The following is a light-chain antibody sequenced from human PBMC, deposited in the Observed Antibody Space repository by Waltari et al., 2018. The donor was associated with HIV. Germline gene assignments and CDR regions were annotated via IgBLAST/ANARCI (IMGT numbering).Light chain of an antibody. CDR3: LQHNSYPRT. V-gene: IGKV1-17*01. Sequence: DIQMTQSPSSLSASVGDRVIITCRASQGISNDVGWYQQRPGKAPKRLIYAASSLQSGVPSRFSGNGSGTEFTLTISSLQPEDFATYYCLQHNSYPRTFGQGTKVEIK. J-gene: IGKJ1*01. CDR1: QGISND. CDR2: AAS.